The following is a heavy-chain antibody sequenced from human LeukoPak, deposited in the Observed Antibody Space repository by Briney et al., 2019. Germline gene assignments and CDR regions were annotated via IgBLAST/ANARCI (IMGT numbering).Heavy chain of an antibody. V-gene: IGHV4-34*01. CDR2: INHSGST. D-gene: IGHD6-19*01. CDR3: ARAVAGIVDY. J-gene: IGHJ4*02. Sequence: SETLSLTCTVSGGSISSYYWSWIRQPPGKGLEWIGEINHSGSTNYNPSLKSRVTISVDTSKNQFSLKLSSVTAADTAVYYCARAVAGIVDYWGQGTLVTVSS. CDR1: GGSISSYY.